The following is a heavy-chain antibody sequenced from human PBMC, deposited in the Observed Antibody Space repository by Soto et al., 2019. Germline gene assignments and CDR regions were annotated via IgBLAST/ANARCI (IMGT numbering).Heavy chain of an antibody. Sequence: QVQLVQSGGEVKRPGASVKVSCKTSGYTFSNYGITWVRQAPGQPLEWLGRISLYSDGTNYAQKFQGRVSMTTDTSTTTAYMELRSLRSDDAARYDCSRGVPYYYASFGAWGQGTTVTVSS. CDR3: SRGVPYYYASFGA. J-gene: IGHJ5*01. CDR1: GYTFSNYG. CDR2: ISLYSDGT. D-gene: IGHD3-22*01. V-gene: IGHV1-18*01.